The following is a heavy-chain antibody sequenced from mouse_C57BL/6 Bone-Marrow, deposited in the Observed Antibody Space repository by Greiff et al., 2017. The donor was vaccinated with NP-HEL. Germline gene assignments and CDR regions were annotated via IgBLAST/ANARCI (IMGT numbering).Heavy chain of an antibody. Sequence: QVQLQQPGAELVKPGASVKMSCKASGYTFTSYWITWVQQRPGQGLEWIGEIYPGSGSTNYNEKFKSKATPDVGTCSSTANMQLSSLTSEDSAVYYCVGSPISTVVEDWYFDVWGTGTTVTVSS. CDR1: GYTFTSYW. CDR3: VGSPISTVVEDWYFDV. J-gene: IGHJ1*03. CDR2: IYPGSGST. V-gene: IGHV1-55*01. D-gene: IGHD1-1*01.